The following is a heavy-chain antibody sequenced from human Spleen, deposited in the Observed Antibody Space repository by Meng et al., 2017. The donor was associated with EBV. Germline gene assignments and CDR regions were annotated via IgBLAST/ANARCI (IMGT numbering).Heavy chain of an antibody. CDR2: IYWDDDK. D-gene: IGHD5-24*01. CDR1: GFSLSTNGVG. V-gene: IGHV2-5*02. CDR3: AHRRSGDGYVNYDY. Sequence: QITLKESGPTLVKPTQTLTLTCTFAGFSLSTNGVGVGWIRQPPGKALEGLALIYWDDDKYYSSSLKSRLTITKDTSKNQVVLTMTNMDPVDTGTYYCAHRRSGDGYVNYDYWGQGALVTVSS. J-gene: IGHJ4*02.